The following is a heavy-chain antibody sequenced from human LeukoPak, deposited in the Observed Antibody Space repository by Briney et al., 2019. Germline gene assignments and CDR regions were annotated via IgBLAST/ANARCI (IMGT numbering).Heavy chain of an antibody. CDR1: GFTFTPYD. V-gene: IGHV3-21*01. Sequence: GGSLRLSCAASGFTFTPYDMNWVRQAPGKGLEWVSSISITNTYIYYSDSVKGRFTISRDNAKNSLYLQMNSLRAEDTAVYYCARGGPRRDFDYWGQGTLVTVSS. D-gene: IGHD6-25*01. J-gene: IGHJ4*02. CDR2: ISITNTYI. CDR3: ARGGPRRDFDY.